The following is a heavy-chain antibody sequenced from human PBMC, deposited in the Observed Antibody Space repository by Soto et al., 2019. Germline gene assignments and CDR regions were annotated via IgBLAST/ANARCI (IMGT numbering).Heavy chain of an antibody. Sequence: QITLKESGPTLVQPTQTLTLTCTFSGFSLSTSGVGVGWIRQPPGKALEWLALIYWDDDKRYSPSLKSRLTITKDTSKHQVVLTMTNMDPVDTATYYCAHSLREIAARPFDYWGQGTLVTVSS. CDR3: AHSLREIAARPFDY. J-gene: IGHJ4*02. V-gene: IGHV2-5*02. D-gene: IGHD6-6*01. CDR2: IYWDDDK. CDR1: GFSLSTSGVG.